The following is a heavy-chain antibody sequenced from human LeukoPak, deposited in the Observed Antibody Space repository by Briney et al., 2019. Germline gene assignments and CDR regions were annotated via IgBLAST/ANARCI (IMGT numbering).Heavy chain of an antibody. CDR3: ARQFATAAADTRGYFDY. CDR2: FFVSGST. V-gene: IGHV4-39*01. CDR1: GGSISSSSDY. D-gene: IGHD6-25*01. J-gene: IGHJ4*02. Sequence: SETLSLTCTVSGGSISSSSDYWGWMRQAPGKGLDWIMSFFVSGSTHSNPSLRRRATLFVDTSKNQFSLKLTSTTDADAATYFCARQFATAAADTRGYFDYWGQGTVVAVSS.